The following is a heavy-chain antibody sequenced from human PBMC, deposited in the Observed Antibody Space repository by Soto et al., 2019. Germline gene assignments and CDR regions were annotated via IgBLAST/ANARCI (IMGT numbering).Heavy chain of an antibody. D-gene: IGHD2-21*02. CDR2: INHSGST. CDR1: GGSFSGYY. J-gene: IGHJ6*02. V-gene: IGHV4-34*01. Sequence: QVQLQQWGAGLLKPSETLSLTCAVYGGSFSGYYWSWIRQPPGKGLEWIGEINHSGSTNYNPSLKSRVTISVDTSKNQFSLKLSSVTAADTAVYYCASGRRHIVVVTAINYGMDVWGQGTTVTVSS. CDR3: ASGRRHIVVVTAINYGMDV.